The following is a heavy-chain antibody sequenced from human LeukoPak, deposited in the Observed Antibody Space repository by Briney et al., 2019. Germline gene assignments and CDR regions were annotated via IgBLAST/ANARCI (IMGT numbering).Heavy chain of an antibody. CDR3: ARASYYDFWSGYYSFYMDV. D-gene: IGHD3-3*01. CDR2: MNPNSGNT. CDR1: GYTFTSYD. V-gene: IGHV1-8*01. Sequence: ASVKVSCKASGYTFTSYDINWVPQATGQGLEWMGWMNPNSGNTGYAQKFQGRVTMTRNTSISTAYMELSSLRSEDTAVYYCARASYYDFWSGYYSFYMDVWGKGTTVTVSS. J-gene: IGHJ6*03.